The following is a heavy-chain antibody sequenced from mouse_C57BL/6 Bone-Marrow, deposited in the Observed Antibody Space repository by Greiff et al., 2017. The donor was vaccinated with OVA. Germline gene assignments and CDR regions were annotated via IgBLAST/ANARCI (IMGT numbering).Heavy chain of an antibody. V-gene: IGHV1-75*01. CDR1: GYTFTDYY. CDR3: ARRRFITDY. J-gene: IGHJ2*01. CDR2: IFPGSGST. D-gene: IGHD1-1*01. Sequence: QVQLKESGPELVKPGASVKISCKASGYTFTDYYINWVKQRPGQGLEWIGWIFPGSGSTYYNENFKGKATLTVDKSSSTAYMLLRSLTSEDSAVYFCARRRFITDYWGQGTTLTVSS.